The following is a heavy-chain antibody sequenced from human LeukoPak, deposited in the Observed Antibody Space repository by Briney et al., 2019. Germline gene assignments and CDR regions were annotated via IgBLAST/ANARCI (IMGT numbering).Heavy chain of an antibody. Sequence: GGSLRLSCAASGFTFSSYAMSWVRQAPGKGLEWVSAISGSGGSTYYADSVKGRFTISRDNAKNSLYLQMNSLRAEDTALYYCARARPVLWTHFDYWGQGTLVTVSS. J-gene: IGHJ4*02. CDR2: ISGSGGST. CDR1: GFTFSSYA. D-gene: IGHD2/OR15-2a*01. V-gene: IGHV3-23*01. CDR3: ARARPVLWTHFDY.